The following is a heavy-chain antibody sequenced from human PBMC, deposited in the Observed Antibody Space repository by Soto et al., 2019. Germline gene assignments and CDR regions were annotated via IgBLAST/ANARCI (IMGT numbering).Heavy chain of an antibody. V-gene: IGHV4-31*03. CDR2: IYYSGST. CDR3: ASGYCSGGSCGRRGYFDY. D-gene: IGHD2-15*01. CDR1: GGSISSGGYY. J-gene: IGHJ4*02. Sequence: PSETLSLTCTVSGGSISSGGYYWSWIRQHPGKGLEWIGYIYYSGSTYYNPSLKSRVTISVDTSKNQFSLKLSSVTAADTAVYYCASGYCSGGSCGRRGYFDYWGQGTLVTLSS.